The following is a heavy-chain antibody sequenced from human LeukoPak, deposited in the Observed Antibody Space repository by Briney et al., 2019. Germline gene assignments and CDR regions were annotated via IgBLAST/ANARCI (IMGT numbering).Heavy chain of an antibody. CDR1: GFTFDDYG. CDR2: INWNGGSI. CDR3: ARGYCSGGSCWYFDH. V-gene: IGHV3-20*04. Sequence: GGSLRLSCAASGFTFDDYGMSWIRQGPGKGREWVSGINWNGGSIGYADSVKGRFTISRDNAKNSLFLQMNSLRAEDTALYYCARGYCSGGSCWYFDHWGQGTLVTVSS. D-gene: IGHD2-15*01. J-gene: IGHJ4*02.